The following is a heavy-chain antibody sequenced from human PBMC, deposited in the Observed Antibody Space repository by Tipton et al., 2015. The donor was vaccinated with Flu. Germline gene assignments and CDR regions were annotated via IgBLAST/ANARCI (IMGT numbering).Heavy chain of an antibody. CDR3: ARTPRRGDVDN. CDR1: GYRFTTYD. CDR2: MNPDNGNT. J-gene: IGHJ4*02. V-gene: IGHV1-8*01. Sequence: QMQLVQSGAEVKKPGASVKVSCKTSGYRFTTYDINWVRQASGQGLEWMGWMNPDNGNTGYAQKFQGRVSLTRDTSIRTAYMELTRLTSDDTAVYFCARTPRRGDVDNWGQGTRVTVSS.